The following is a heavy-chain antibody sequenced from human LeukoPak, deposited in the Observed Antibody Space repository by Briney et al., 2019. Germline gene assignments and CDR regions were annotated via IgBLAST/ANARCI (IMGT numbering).Heavy chain of an antibody. D-gene: IGHD2-15*01. J-gene: IGHJ6*02. Sequence: SETLSLTCTVSGGSISSYYWSWIRQPAGKGLEWIGRIYTSGSTNYNPSLKSRVTISVDTSKNQFSLKLSSVTAADTAVYYCARGPRGYCSGGSCYPPNYYYYYGMDVWGQGTTVTVSS. CDR3: ARGPRGYCSGGSCYPPNYYYYYGMDV. V-gene: IGHV4-4*07. CDR2: IYTSGST. CDR1: GGSISSYY.